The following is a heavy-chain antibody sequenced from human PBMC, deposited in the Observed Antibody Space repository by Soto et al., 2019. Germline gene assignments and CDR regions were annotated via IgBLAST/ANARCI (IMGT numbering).Heavy chain of an antibody. CDR2: IPYDGSNK. CDR1: GFTFSSYG. V-gene: IGHV3-30*18. Sequence: GGSLRLSCAASGFTFSSYGMHWVRQAPGKGLEWVAVIPYDGSNKYYADSVKGRFTISRDNSKNTLYLQMNSLRAEDTAVYYCGKDVVVGATTGLGDYYYYYGMDVRGQGTTVTVSS. D-gene: IGHD1-26*01. CDR3: GKDVVVGATTGLGDYYYYYGMDV. J-gene: IGHJ6*02.